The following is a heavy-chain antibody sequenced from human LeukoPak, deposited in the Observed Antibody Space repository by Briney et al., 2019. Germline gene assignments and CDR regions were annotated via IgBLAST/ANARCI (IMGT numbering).Heavy chain of an antibody. CDR3: ASRHCSGGDCYFAGADPFDH. J-gene: IGHJ4*02. CDR1: GFTVSSTY. V-gene: IGHV3-53*01. D-gene: IGHD2-21*01. Sequence: GGSLRLSCTASGFTVSSTYMSWVPQGPGKGREWVSFFYKEGKMFYIDSVKGRFAISRDTSKNTVYLQMNNLRAEDTAVYYCASRHCSGGDCYFAGADPFDHWGQGTLVTVSS. CDR2: FYKEGKM.